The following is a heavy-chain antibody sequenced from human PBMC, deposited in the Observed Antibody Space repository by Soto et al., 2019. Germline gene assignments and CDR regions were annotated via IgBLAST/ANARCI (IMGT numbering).Heavy chain of an antibody. CDR2: ISAYNGNT. CDR1: VYTFTSYG. Sequence: ASVTGSCKSSVYTFTSYGISWVRQAPGQGLEWMGWISAYNGNTNSAQKLQGGVTMTTDTSTSTAYMELRSLRSDDTAVYYCARDHPGGTTQRGYYYYGMDVWGHGTTVTVSS. V-gene: IGHV1-18*01. D-gene: IGHD1-1*01. J-gene: IGHJ6*02. CDR3: ARDHPGGTTQRGYYYYGMDV.